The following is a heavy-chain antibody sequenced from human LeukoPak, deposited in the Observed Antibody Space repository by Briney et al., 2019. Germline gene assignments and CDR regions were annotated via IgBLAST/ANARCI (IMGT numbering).Heavy chain of an antibody. Sequence: GGSLRLSCAASGLTASHSVNNAMSWVRHPPGKGLEWVSGITTSGATYYADSVKGRFTISRDNSNNTPYLHMDSLRAEDTAVYYCAKAPMWNYYYGLDVWGQGTTVTVSS. CDR2: ITTSGAT. J-gene: IGHJ6*02. CDR1: GLTASHSVNNA. V-gene: IGHV3-23*01. D-gene: IGHD3-10*02. CDR3: AKAPMWNYYYGLDV.